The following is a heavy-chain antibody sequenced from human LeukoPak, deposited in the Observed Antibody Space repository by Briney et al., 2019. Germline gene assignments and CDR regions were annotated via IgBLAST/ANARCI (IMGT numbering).Heavy chain of an antibody. V-gene: IGHV3-49*03. CDR1: GFTFGDYA. D-gene: IGHD5-24*01. CDR2: IRGKAYGGTT. CDR3: TRGWLQFPLNFDY. J-gene: IGHJ4*02. Sequence: GGSLRLSCTASGFTFGDYAMSWFRQAPGKGLEWVGFIRGKAYGGTTEYAASVKGRFTISRDDSKSIAYLQMNSLKTEDTAVYYCTRGWLQFPLNFDYWGQGTLVAVSS.